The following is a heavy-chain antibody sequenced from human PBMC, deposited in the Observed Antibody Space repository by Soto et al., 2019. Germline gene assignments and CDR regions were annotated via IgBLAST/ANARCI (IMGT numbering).Heavy chain of an antibody. D-gene: IGHD3-22*01. V-gene: IGHV3-23*01. CDR3: AREKDYYDSSGYYLGEDAFDI. CDR2: IGGSGGTT. J-gene: IGHJ3*02. Sequence: GGSLRLSCAASGFTFSNYAMTWVRQAPGKGLEWVSGIGGSGGTTSYADSVKGRFTISRDNSKNTMYLQMSSLRAEDTAVYYCAREKDYYDSSGYYLGEDAFDIWGQGTMVTVSS. CDR1: GFTFSNYA.